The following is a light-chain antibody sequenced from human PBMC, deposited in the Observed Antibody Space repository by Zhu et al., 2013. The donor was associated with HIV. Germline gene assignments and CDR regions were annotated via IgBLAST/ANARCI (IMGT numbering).Light chain of an antibody. CDR2: GAS. CDR1: QSVLYSFNNKNY. V-gene: IGKV4-1*01. J-gene: IGKJ3*01. CDR3: QQFNSYPLT. Sequence: DTVMTQSPDSLAVSLGERATINCRSNQSVLYSFNNKNYLAWYQQKPGQPPRLLIYGASNRASGIPDRFSGSGSGTDFTLTISSLQPEDFATYYCQQFNSYPLTFGPGTKVDIK.